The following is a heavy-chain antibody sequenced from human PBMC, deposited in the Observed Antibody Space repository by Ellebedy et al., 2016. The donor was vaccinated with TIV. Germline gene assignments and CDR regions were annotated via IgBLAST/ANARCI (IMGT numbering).Heavy chain of an antibody. J-gene: IGHJ4*02. CDR1: GGSISSSSYY. CDR3: ARHRLDQVVVAATHIFDY. CDR2: IYYSGST. D-gene: IGHD2-15*01. V-gene: IGHV4-39*07. Sequence: SETLSLTXTVSGGSISSSSYYWGWIRQPPGKGLEWIGSIYYSGSTYYNPSLKSRVTISVDTSKNQFSLKLSSVTAADTAVYYCARHRLDQVVVAATHIFDYWGQGTLVTVSS.